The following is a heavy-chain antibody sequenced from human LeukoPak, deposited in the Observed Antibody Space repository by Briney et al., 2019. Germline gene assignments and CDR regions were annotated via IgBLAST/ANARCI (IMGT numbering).Heavy chain of an antibody. V-gene: IGHV7-4-1*02. J-gene: IGHJ4*02. CDR3: ARDRRTHDSNSWDFDY. D-gene: IGHD6-13*01. CDR2: INTNTGNP. CDR1: GYTFTTYA. Sequence: GALVKVSCKASGYTFTTYAMNWVRQAPGQGLEWMGWINTNTGNPTYAQGFTGRFVFSLDTSVSTAYLQISSLKAEDTAVYYCARDRRTHDSNSWDFDYWGQGTLVTVSS.